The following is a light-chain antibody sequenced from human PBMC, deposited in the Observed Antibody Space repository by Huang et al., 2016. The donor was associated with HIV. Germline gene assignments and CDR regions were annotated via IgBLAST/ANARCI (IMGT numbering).Light chain of an antibody. CDR2: GSA. CDR3: QQYCTSPWT. J-gene: IGKJ1*01. CDR1: QNVTNDY. V-gene: IGKV3-20*01. Sequence: EIVLTQSPDTLSLSPGERGALSCRASQNVTNDYLAWYQQKSGQATRLLIYGSAGRATGVPVRFGGSGSGAEFILTIDRLEAEDFASYYGQQYCTSPWTFGPGTKLEVK.